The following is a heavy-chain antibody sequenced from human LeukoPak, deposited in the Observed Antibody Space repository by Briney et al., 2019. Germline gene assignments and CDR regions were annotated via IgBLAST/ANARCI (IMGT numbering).Heavy chain of an antibody. CDR3: ARRESSGSIDY. V-gene: IGHV5-51*01. Sequence: TGGSLRLSCKGSGYSFTNYWITWVRQVPGKGLEWMGIIYPGDSDVRYSPSFQGQVTISADKSISTAYLQWSSLKASDTAMYYCARRESSGSIDYWGQGTLVTVSS. J-gene: IGHJ4*02. CDR1: GYSFTNYW. D-gene: IGHD3-22*01. CDR2: IYPGDSDV.